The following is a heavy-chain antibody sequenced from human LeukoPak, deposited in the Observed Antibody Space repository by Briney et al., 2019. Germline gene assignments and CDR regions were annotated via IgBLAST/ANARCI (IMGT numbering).Heavy chain of an antibody. D-gene: IGHD3-22*01. CDR2: INHSGST. J-gene: IGHJ4*02. CDR1: GGSFSSYY. Sequence: SETLSLTCAVYGGSFSSYYWSWVRQPPGKGLEWIGEINHSGSTNYNPSLKSRVTISVDTSKNQFSLKLSSVTAADTAVYYCARGNLRSSGYYYQRSYYLDYWGQGTLVTVSS. CDR3: ARGNLRSSGYYYQRSYYLDY. V-gene: IGHV4-34*01.